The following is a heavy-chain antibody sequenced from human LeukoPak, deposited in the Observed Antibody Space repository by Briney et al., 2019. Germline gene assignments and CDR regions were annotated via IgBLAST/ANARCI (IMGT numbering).Heavy chain of an antibody. Sequence: SETLSLTCTVSGGSIISSSYYWGWIRQPPGKGLEWIGNMYYDGSTYYNPSLKSRVTISVDTSKNQFSLKLSSVTAADTAVYYCARGPLAAAGTLTYYGMDVWGQGTTVTVSS. CDR2: MYYDGST. D-gene: IGHD6-13*01. V-gene: IGHV4-39*07. CDR1: GGSIISSSYY. CDR3: ARGPLAAAGTLTYYGMDV. J-gene: IGHJ6*02.